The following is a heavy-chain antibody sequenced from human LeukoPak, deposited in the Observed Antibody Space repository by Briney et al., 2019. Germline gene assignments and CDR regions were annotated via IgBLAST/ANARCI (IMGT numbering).Heavy chain of an antibody. D-gene: IGHD3-9*01. Sequence: GGSLRLSCAASGFTFSSYSMNWVRQAPGKGLEWVSSISSSSSYKYYADSVKGRFTISRDNAKNSLYLQMNSLRAEDTAVYYCARAGYDILTGYYSSVYWGQGTLVTVSS. CDR1: GFTFSSYS. CDR2: ISSSSSYK. CDR3: ARAGYDILTGYYSSVY. J-gene: IGHJ4*02. V-gene: IGHV3-21*01.